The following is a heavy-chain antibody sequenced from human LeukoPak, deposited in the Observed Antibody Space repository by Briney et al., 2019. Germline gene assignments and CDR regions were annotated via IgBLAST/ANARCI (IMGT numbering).Heavy chain of an antibody. CDR3: AKYGSNAIYYYMDV. J-gene: IGHJ6*03. Sequence: GGSLRLSCAASGFTFSSYAMSWVRQAPGKGLEWVSAISGSGGSTYYADSVKGRFTISRDNSKNTLYLQMNSLRAEDTAVYYCAKYGSNAIYYYMDVWGKGTTVTVSS. CDR1: GFTFSSYA. D-gene: IGHD2-8*01. V-gene: IGHV3-23*01. CDR2: ISGSGGST.